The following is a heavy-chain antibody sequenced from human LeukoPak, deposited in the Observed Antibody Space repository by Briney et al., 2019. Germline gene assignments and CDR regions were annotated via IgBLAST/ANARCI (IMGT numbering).Heavy chain of an antibody. CDR3: ARIQGKRYCSSTSCYKGAFDI. CDR1: GYTFTSYG. V-gene: IGHV1-18*01. Sequence: ASVKVSCKASGYTFTSYGISWVRQAPGQGLEWMGWISAYNGNTNYAQKLQGRVTMTTDTSTSTAYMELRSLRSDDTAVYYCARIQGKRYCSSTSCYKGAFDIWGQGTMVTVSS. J-gene: IGHJ3*02. D-gene: IGHD2-2*02. CDR2: ISAYNGNT.